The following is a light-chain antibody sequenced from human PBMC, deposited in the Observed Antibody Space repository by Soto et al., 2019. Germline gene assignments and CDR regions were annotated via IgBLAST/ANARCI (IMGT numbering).Light chain of an antibody. CDR1: SSNVRSNT. Sequence: QSVLTQPPSASGTPGQRVTISCSGSSSNVRSNTVNWYQHLPGTAPKLLIYSNNLRPSGVPDRFSGSKSGTSASLAISGLQSVDESDYYCAAWDDSLNGVVFGGGTKVTVL. J-gene: IGLJ2*01. V-gene: IGLV1-44*01. CDR2: SNN. CDR3: AAWDDSLNGVV.